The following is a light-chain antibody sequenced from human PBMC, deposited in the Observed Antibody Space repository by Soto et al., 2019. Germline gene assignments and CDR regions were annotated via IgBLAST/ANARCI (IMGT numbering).Light chain of an antibody. Sequence: QSALTQPASVSGSPGQSITISCTGTSSDVGTYDYVSWYQQHPGKAPKLILYDVTARPSGVSNRFSGSKSGNTASLTISGLQAEDEADYYCCSYTSSSTVVFGGGTKVTVL. CDR1: SSDVGTYDY. CDR3: CSYTSSSTVV. V-gene: IGLV2-14*03. CDR2: DVT. J-gene: IGLJ2*01.